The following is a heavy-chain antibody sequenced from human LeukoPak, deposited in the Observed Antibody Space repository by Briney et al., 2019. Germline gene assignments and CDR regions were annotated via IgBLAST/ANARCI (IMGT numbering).Heavy chain of an antibody. J-gene: IGHJ4*02. Sequence: GGSLRLSCAASGFTVSSNYMSWVRQAPGKGLEWVSVIYSGGSTYYADSVKGRFTISRDNSKNTLYLQMNSLRAEGTAVYYCAGGDHSGSYRFDYWGQGTLVTVSS. D-gene: IGHD1-26*01. CDR2: IYSGGST. CDR3: AGGDHSGSYRFDY. CDR1: GFTVSSNY. V-gene: IGHV3-53*01.